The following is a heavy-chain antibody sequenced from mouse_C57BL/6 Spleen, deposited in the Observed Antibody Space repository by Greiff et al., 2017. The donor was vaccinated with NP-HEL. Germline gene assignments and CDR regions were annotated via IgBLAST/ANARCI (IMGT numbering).Heavy chain of an antibody. CDR2: INPSNGGT. V-gene: IGHV1-53*01. Sequence: QVQLQQPGTELVKPGASVKLSCKASGYTFTSYWMHWVKQRPGQGLEWIGNINPSNGGTNYNEKFKSKATLTVDKSSSTAYMQLSSLTSEDSAVYYCARRGAYSNHIFYYFDYWGQGTTLTVSS. D-gene: IGHD2-5*01. CDR3: ARRGAYSNHIFYYFDY. CDR1: GYTFTSYW. J-gene: IGHJ2*01.